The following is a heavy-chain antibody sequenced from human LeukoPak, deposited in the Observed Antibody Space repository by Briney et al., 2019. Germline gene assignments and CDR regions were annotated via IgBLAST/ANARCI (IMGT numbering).Heavy chain of an antibody. CDR2: IYYSGST. Sequence: SETLSLTCTVSGGSISSYYWSWIRQPPGKGLEWIGYIYYSGSTNYNPSLKSRVTISVDTSKNQFSLKLSSVTAADTAVYYCASLMYSSGWYGYFDYWGQGTLVTVSS. CDR1: GGSISSYY. V-gene: IGHV4-59*08. D-gene: IGHD6-19*01. J-gene: IGHJ4*02. CDR3: ASLMYSSGWYGYFDY.